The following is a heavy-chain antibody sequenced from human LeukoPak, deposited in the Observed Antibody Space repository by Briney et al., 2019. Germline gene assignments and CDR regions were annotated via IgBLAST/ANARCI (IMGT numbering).Heavy chain of an antibody. Sequence: PSQTLSLTCTVSGGSISSGDYYWSWIRQPPGKGLEWIGYIYYSGSTYYNPSLKSRVTISVDTSKNQFSLKLSSVTAADTAVYYCARAVATVYYYGMDVWGKGTTVTVSS. CDR3: ARAVATVYYYGMDV. V-gene: IGHV4-30-4*01. D-gene: IGHD5-12*01. CDR2: IYYSGST. J-gene: IGHJ6*04. CDR1: GGSISSGDYY.